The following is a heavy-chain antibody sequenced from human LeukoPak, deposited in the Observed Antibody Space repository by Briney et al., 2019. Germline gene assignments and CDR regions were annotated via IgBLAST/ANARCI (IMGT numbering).Heavy chain of an antibody. D-gene: IGHD3-22*01. CDR1: GYTFTSYD. CDR2: MNPNSGNK. Sequence: WASVTVSCKASGYTFTSYDINWVRQAPGQGLEWMGWMNPNSGNKGYAQKFQGRVTMTRNTSISTAYMELSSLRSEDTAVYYCARDSSGYYNFDYWGQGTLVTVSS. J-gene: IGHJ4*02. V-gene: IGHV1-8*02. CDR3: ARDSSGYYNFDY.